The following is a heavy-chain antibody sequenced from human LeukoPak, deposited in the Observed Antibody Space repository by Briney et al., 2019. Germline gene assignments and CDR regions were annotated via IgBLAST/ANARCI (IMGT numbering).Heavy chain of an antibody. Sequence: SETLSLTCIVSGDSIISSKWWNWVRQPPGKGLEWIAEMYHDGTTNYNPSLKSRVTISLDKSKNQFSLSLTSVTAADTAVYYCAREGHYGGNSNWGQGTLVTVSS. CDR3: AREGHYGGNSN. CDR1: GDSIISSKW. D-gene: IGHD4-23*01. J-gene: IGHJ4*02. V-gene: IGHV4-4*02. CDR2: MYHDGTT.